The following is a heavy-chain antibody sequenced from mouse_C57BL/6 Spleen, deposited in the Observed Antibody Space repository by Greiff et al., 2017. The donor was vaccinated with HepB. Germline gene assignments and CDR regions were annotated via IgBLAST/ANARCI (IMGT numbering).Heavy chain of an antibody. CDR3: ARTGSSYGYAMDY. D-gene: IGHD1-1*01. CDR1: GFTFSDYG. J-gene: IGHJ4*01. Sequence: EVQVVESGGGLVKPGGSLKLSCAASGFTFSDYGMHWVRQAPEKGLEWVAYISSGSSTIYYADTVKGRFTISRDNAKNTLYLQMTSLRSEDTAMYYCARTGSSYGYAMDYWGQGTSVTVSS. CDR2: ISSGSSTI. V-gene: IGHV5-17*01.